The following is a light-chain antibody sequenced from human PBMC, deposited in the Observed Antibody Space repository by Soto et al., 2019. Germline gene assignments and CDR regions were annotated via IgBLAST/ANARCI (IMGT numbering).Light chain of an antibody. CDR3: QSYDSSLNGVV. Sequence: QSVLTQPPSVSGAPGQRVTISCTGSSSNIGAGYDVHWYQQLPGTAPKLLIYGNSNRPSGVPDRFSGSKSGTSASLAITGLQAEDETDYYCQSYDSSLNGVVFGGGTKRTV. CDR2: GNS. V-gene: IGLV1-40*01. J-gene: IGLJ2*01. CDR1: SSNIGAGYD.